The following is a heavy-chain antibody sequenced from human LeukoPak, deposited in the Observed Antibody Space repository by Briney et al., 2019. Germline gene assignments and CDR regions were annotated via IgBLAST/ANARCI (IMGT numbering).Heavy chain of an antibody. CDR1: GFTLSRSW. D-gene: IGHD6-19*01. V-gene: IGHV3-7*01. Sequence: PGGSLRLSCAASGFTLSRSWMTWVRQAPGKGLEWVANIKEDGSDKYYVDSVKGRFTISRDNAKNLLFLQMNSLRAEDTAVYYCARGSGNYDYWGQGTLVTASS. CDR2: IKEDGSDK. CDR3: ARGSGNYDY. J-gene: IGHJ4*02.